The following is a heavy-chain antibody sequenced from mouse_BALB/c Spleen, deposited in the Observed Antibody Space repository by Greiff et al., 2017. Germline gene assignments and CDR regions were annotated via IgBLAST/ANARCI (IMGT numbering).Heavy chain of an antibody. V-gene: IGHV5-6-2*01. CDR1: GFTFSSYY. CDR3: ARAPDFDY. CDR2: INSNGGST. Sequence: EVKLMESGGGLVKLGGSLKLSCAASGFTFSSYYMSWVRQTPEKRLELVAAINSNGGSTYYPDTVKGRFTISRDNAKNTLYLQMSSLKSEDTAMYYCARAPDFDYWGQGTTLTVSS. J-gene: IGHJ2*01.